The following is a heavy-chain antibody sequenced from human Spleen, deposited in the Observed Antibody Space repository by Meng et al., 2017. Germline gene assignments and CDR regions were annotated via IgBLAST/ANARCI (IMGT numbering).Heavy chain of an antibody. CDR3: AKDNQWFGE. Sequence: GESLKISCAASGFTFTSYAMSWVRQAPGKGLEWVSAISGSGGSTYYADSVKGQFTISRDNSKNTLYLQMNSLRAEDTAVYYCAKDNQWFGEWGQGTLVTVSS. CDR2: ISGSGGST. J-gene: IGHJ4*02. D-gene: IGHD3-10*01. CDR1: GFTFTSYA. V-gene: IGHV3-23*01.